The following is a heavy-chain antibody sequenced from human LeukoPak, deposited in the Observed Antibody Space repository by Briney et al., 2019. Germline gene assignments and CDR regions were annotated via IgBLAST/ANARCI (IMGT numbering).Heavy chain of an antibody. D-gene: IGHD2-2*02. J-gene: IGHJ4*02. CDR2: IYYSGST. V-gene: IGHV4-30-4*08. Sequence: PSETLSLTCTVSGGSISSGDYYWSWIRQPPGKGLEWIGYIYYSGSTYYNPSLKSRVTISVDTSKNQFSLKLSSVTAADTAVYYCARVADLGYCSSTSCYTLKRHFDYWGQGTLVTVPS. CDR3: ARVADLGYCSSTSCYTLKRHFDY. CDR1: GGSISSGDYY.